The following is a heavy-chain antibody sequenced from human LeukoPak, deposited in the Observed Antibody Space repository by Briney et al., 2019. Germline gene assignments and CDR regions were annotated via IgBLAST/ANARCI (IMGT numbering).Heavy chain of an antibody. D-gene: IGHD2-21*02. CDR2: IYYSGST. V-gene: IGHV4-59*01. CDR1: GGSISSYY. Sequence: SETLSLTCTVSGGSISSYYWSWIRQPPGKGLEWIGYIYYSGSTNYNPSLKSRVTISVDTSKNQFSLKLSSVTAADTAVYYCARGSVVVTATPTTGMDVWSQGTTVTVSS. J-gene: IGHJ6*02. CDR3: ARGSVVVTATPTTGMDV.